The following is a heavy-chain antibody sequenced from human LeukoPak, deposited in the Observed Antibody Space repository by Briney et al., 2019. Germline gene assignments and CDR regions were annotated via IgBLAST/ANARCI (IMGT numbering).Heavy chain of an antibody. CDR2: ISSSYSYI. V-gene: IGHV3-21*01. Sequence: GGSLRLSCAASGFTFTSYNMNWVRQAPGKGLEWVSSISSSYSYIYYADSVKGRFTISRDNPKNSLYLQMNSLRAEDTAVYYCAKGGGYEAQYYYYYLDVWGKGTTVTISS. CDR1: GFTFTSYN. J-gene: IGHJ6*03. D-gene: IGHD5-24*01. CDR3: AKGGGYEAQYYYYYLDV.